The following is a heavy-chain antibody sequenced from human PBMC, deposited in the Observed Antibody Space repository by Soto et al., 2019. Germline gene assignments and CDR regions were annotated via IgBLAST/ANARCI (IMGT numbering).Heavy chain of an antibody. CDR2: IIPILGIA. CDR3: ARGAPYYYGSGGWVALDY. CDR1: GGTFSSYT. J-gene: IGHJ4*02. D-gene: IGHD3-10*01. Sequence: QVQLVQSGAEVKKPGSSVKVSCKASGGTFSSYTISWVRQAPGQGLEWMGRIIPILGIANYAQKFQGRVTITADKSTSTAYMELSSLRSEDTAVYYCARGAPYYYGSGGWVALDYWGQGTLVTVSS. V-gene: IGHV1-69*02.